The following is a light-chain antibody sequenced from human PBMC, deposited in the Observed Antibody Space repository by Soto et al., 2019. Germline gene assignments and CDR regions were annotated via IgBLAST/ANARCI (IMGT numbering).Light chain of an antibody. J-gene: IGKJ2*01. CDR3: QQSYRTLMYT. Sequence: DIQMTQSPSSLSASVGDRVPITCRASHSITTYLNWYQQKPGKAPNLLIYGASNLQSGVPSRFNGSGSGTDFTLTISSLQPEDFATYYCQQSYRTLMYTFGQGTKLEIK. CDR2: GAS. V-gene: IGKV1-39*01. CDR1: HSITTY.